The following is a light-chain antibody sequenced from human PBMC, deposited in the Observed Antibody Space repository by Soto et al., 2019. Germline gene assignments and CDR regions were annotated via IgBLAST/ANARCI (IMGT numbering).Light chain of an antibody. CDR2: EVS. Sequence: QSALTQPASVSGSPGQSITISCTGTSSDVGGYNYVSWYQQHPGKAPKLMIYEVSNRPSGVSNRFSGSKSGNTASLTISGLQADDEADYYRSSYTSSSTVVFGGGTKLTVL. V-gene: IGLV2-14*01. CDR3: SSYTSSSTVV. CDR1: SSDVGGYNY. J-gene: IGLJ2*01.